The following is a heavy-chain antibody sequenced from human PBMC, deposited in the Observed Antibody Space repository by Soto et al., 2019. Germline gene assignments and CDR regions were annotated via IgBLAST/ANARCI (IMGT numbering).Heavy chain of an antibody. CDR1: GFTFNNYA. J-gene: IGHJ5*02. CDR2: ISADSGRT. Sequence: GGSLRLSCAASGFTFNNYAMNWVRQFSGKGLEWVSGISADSGRTYYIDSVEGRFTISRDNSKNTLYLQMNSLRADDTAVYYCAHSDYGDYVRFDPWGQGTQVTVSS. V-gene: IGHV3-23*01. CDR3: AHSDYGDYVRFDP. D-gene: IGHD4-17*01.